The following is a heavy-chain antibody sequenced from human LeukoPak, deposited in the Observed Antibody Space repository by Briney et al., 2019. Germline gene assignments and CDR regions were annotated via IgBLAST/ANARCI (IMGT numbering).Heavy chain of an antibody. Sequence: PGGSLRLSRVASGFTFSSYAMNWVRQAPGKGLEWVSGISGSGVSTYYADSVKGRFTIPRDNSKNTLYLQMNSLRAEDTAVYYCAKRGDGYNTYYFDYWGQGTLVTVSS. CDR3: AKRGDGYNTYYFDY. V-gene: IGHV3-23*01. D-gene: IGHD5-24*01. J-gene: IGHJ4*02. CDR2: ISGSGVST. CDR1: GFTFSSYA.